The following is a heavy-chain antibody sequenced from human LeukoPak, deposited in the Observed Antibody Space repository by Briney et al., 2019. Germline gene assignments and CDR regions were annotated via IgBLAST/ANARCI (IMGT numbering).Heavy chain of an antibody. CDR1: GFTFSNFG. D-gene: IGHD3-10*02. CDR3: AKDMPVRGVFKGAFDI. V-gene: IGHV3-21*04. J-gene: IGHJ3*02. CDR2: ISSISPYI. Sequence: GGSLRLSCAASGFTFSNFGMNWVRQAPGKGLEWVSFISSISPYIYYADSVKGRFTISRDDAKNSLYLQMNSLRAEDTALYYCAKDMPVRGVFKGAFDIWGQGTMVTVSS.